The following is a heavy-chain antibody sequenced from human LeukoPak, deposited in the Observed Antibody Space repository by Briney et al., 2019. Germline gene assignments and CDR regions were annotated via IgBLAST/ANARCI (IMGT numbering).Heavy chain of an antibody. CDR3: ARDSLGSSWPPTQYFDY. Sequence: SETLSLTCAVYGGSFSGYYWSWIRQPAGKGLEWIGRIYTSGSTNYNPSLKSRVTMSVDTSKNQFSLKLSSVTAADTAVYYCARDSLGSSWPPTQYFDYWGQGTLVTVSS. J-gene: IGHJ4*02. CDR1: GGSFSGYY. CDR2: IYTSGST. D-gene: IGHD6-13*01. V-gene: IGHV4-4*07.